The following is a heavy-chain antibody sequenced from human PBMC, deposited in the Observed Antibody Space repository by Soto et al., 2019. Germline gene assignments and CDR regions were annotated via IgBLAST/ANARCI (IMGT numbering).Heavy chain of an antibody. J-gene: IGHJ4*02. Sequence: QVQLVESGGGVVQPGESLRLSCAASGFTLSDFAMRWVRQAPGKGLEWVAVISYDGSKTYFADSVKGRFTISRDNSNNTLYLQMNSLMPDVRAVYPCASPFGDFVACIDYWGQGTMVTVSS. D-gene: IGHD4-17*01. V-gene: IGHV3-30-3*01. CDR1: GFTLSDFA. CDR3: ASPFGDFVACIDY. CDR2: ISYDGSKT.